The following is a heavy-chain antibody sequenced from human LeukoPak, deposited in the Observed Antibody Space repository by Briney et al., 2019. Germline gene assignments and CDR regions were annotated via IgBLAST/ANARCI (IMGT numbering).Heavy chain of an antibody. Sequence: GGSLRLSCAVSGFTFHDYAIHWVRQAPGKGLEGPSLITWDGSVTHYADSVKGRFTVSRDNGRNSLYLQMSSLRPEDTALYYCAKDRLGYTYGYIDYWGQGTLVTVSS. CDR3: AKDRLGYTYGYIDY. J-gene: IGHJ4*02. V-gene: IGHV3-43D*03. D-gene: IGHD5-18*01. CDR2: ITWDGSVT. CDR1: GFTFHDYA.